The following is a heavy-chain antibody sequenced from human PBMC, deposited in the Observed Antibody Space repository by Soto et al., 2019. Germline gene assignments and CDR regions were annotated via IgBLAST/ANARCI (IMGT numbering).Heavy chain of an antibody. D-gene: IGHD2-2*01. Sequence: QVQLVQSGAEVKKPGSSVKVSCKASGGTFSTYTLTWVRQAPGQGLEWMGGIIPILGTVNYAEKFQDRVTITADESTSTAYMELSSMRSEDTAVYYCAKFGHQLLTRDALDIWGQGTMVTVSS. CDR1: GGTFSTYT. J-gene: IGHJ3*02. CDR2: IIPILGTV. CDR3: AKFGHQLLTRDALDI. V-gene: IGHV1-69*16.